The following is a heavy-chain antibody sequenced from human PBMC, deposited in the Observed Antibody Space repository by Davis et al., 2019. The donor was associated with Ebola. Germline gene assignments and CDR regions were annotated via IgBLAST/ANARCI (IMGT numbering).Heavy chain of an antibody. J-gene: IGHJ6*02. D-gene: IGHD6-6*01. CDR3: ASSSIAARPGYYYGMDV. V-gene: IGHV3-23*01. Sequence: GESLKISCAASRFTFSSYAMSWVRQAPGKGLEWVSAISGSGGSTYYADSVKGRFTISRDNAKNSLYLQMNSLRAEDTAVYYGASSSIAARPGYYYGMDVWGQGTTVTVSS. CDR1: RFTFSSYA. CDR2: ISGSGGST.